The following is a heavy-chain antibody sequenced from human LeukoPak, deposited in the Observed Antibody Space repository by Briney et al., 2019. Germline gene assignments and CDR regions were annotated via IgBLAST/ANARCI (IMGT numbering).Heavy chain of an antibody. Sequence: SVKVSCKASGGTFSSYAISWVRQAPGQGLEWMGGIIPIFGTANYAQKFQGRVTITADESTSTAYMELSSLRSEDTAVYYCARDLFGSPQDIVVVPAADHYYYYGMDVWGQGTTVTVSS. CDR3: ARDLFGSPQDIVVVPAADHYYYYGMDV. CDR1: GGTFSSYA. D-gene: IGHD2-2*01. V-gene: IGHV1-69*13. CDR2: IIPIFGTA. J-gene: IGHJ6*02.